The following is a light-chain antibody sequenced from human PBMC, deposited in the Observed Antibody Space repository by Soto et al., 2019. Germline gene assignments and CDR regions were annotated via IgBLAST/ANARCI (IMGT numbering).Light chain of an antibody. CDR2: GAS. CDR3: QQYNNWPPGYT. CDR1: QSVSSN. J-gene: IGKJ2*01. Sequence: EIVMTQSPATLSVSPGERATLSCRASQSVSSNLAWYQHKHCQAPSHLIYGASTRDTVIPARFSGSGSGTEFTLTISSLQSEDFAGYYCQQYNNWPPGYTFGQGTKLEIK. V-gene: IGKV3-15*01.